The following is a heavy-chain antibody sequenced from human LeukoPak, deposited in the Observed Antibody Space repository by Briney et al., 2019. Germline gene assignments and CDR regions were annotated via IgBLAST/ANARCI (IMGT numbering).Heavy chain of an antibody. V-gene: IGHV1-69*13. CDR2: IIPIFGTA. Sequence: GASVKVSCKASGGTFSSYAISWVRQAPGQGLEWMGGIIPIFGTANYAQKFQGRVTITADESTSTAYMELSSLRSEDTAVYYCARRAYYDFWSGFDYCGKGTLVTGSS. D-gene: IGHD3-3*01. CDR1: GGTFSSYA. J-gene: IGHJ4*02. CDR3: ARRAYYDFWSGFDY.